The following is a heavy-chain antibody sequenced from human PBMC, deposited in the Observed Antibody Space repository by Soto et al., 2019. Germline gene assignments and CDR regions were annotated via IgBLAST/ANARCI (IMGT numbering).Heavy chain of an antibody. CDR1: GGSISSSSYY. Sequence: SETLSLTCTVSGGSISSSSYYWGWIRQPPGKGLEWIGSIYYSGSTYYNPSLKSRVTISVDTSKNQFSLKLSSVTAADTAVYYCARTDYVWGSDQTNWFDPWGQGTLVTVSS. V-gene: IGHV4-39*01. J-gene: IGHJ5*02. CDR2: IYYSGST. D-gene: IGHD3-16*01. CDR3: ARTDYVWGSDQTNWFDP.